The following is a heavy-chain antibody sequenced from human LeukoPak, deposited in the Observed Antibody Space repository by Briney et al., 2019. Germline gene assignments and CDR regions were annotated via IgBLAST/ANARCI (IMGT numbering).Heavy chain of an antibody. CDR2: ISTGGTYI. D-gene: IGHD6-13*01. V-gene: IGHV3-21*01. CDR1: GFTFSGYG. CDR3: TKSRSSWSDDTFDI. Sequence: GGSLRLSCAASGFTFSGYGMFWVRQAPGKGLEWISSISTGGTYIYYADSVKGRFTISRDNAKNSLYLQMNSLRAEDTAVYYCTKSRSSWSDDTFDIWGQGTMVTVSS. J-gene: IGHJ3*02.